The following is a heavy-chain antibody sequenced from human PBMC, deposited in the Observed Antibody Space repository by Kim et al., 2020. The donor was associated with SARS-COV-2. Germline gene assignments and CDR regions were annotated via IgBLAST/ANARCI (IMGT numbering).Heavy chain of an antibody. D-gene: IGHD3-10*01. CDR3: ARDSMGWFGELFQEAYYYYGMDV. CDR1: GGTFSSYT. CDR2: IIPILGIA. Sequence: SVKVSCKASGGTFSSYTISWVRQAPGQGLEWMGRIIPILGIANYAQKFQGRVTITADKSTSTAYMELSSLRSEDTAVYYCARDSMGWFGELFQEAYYYYGMDVWGQGTTVTVSS. J-gene: IGHJ6*02. V-gene: IGHV1-69*04.